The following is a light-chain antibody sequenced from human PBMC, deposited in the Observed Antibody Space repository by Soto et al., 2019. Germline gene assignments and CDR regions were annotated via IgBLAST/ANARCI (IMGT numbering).Light chain of an antibody. J-gene: IGKJ4*01. CDR2: GAS. CDR3: QQYQNWPPLT. Sequence: EVLMTQSPATLSVSPGERVTLSCRASQSININLAWYQQKPGQAPRVLIDGASSRASGIPDRFSGSGSGTDFTLTISRLEHDDFAFYYCQQYQNWPPLTFGGGTRVEIK. V-gene: IGKV3D-15*01. CDR1: QSININ.